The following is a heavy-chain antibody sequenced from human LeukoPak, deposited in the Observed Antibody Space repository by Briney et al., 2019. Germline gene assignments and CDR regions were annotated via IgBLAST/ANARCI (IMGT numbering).Heavy chain of an antibody. V-gene: IGHV3-30*18. CDR3: AKDFNYYDSSGYSVYYYYGMDV. CDR2: ISYDGSNK. D-gene: IGHD3-22*01. CDR1: GFTFSSYG. Sequence: PGGSLRLSCAASGFTFSSYGMHWVRQAPGKGLEWVAVISYDGSNKYYADSVKGRFTISRDSSKNTLYLQMNSLRAGDTAVYYCAKDFNYYDSSGYSVYYYYGMDVWGQGTTVTVSS. J-gene: IGHJ6*02.